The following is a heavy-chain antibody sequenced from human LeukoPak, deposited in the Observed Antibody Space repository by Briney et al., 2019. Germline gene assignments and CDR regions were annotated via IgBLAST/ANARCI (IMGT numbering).Heavy chain of an antibody. CDR3: ARDRMEDSGYDSRLGDY. V-gene: IGHV6-1*01. CDR1: GDSVSSNSAA. J-gene: IGHJ4*02. Sequence: SQTLSLTCAISGDSVSSNSAAWNWIRQSPSRGLEWLGRTYYRSKWYNDYAVSVKSRITINPDTSKYQFSLQLNSVTPEDTAMHYCARDRMEDSGYDSRLGDYWGQGTLVTVSS. D-gene: IGHD5-12*01. CDR2: TYYRSKWYN.